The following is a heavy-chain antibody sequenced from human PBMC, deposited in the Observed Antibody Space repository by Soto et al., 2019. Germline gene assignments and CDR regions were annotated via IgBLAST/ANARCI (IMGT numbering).Heavy chain of an antibody. V-gene: IGHV4-31*03. CDR3: AGRGYSYGLPGKALDY. CDR1: GGSISSGGYY. J-gene: IGHJ4*02. CDR2: IYYSGST. D-gene: IGHD5-18*01. Sequence: QVQLQESGPGLVKPSQTLSLTCTVSGGSISSGGYYWSWIRQHPGKGLEWIGYIYYSGSTYYNPSLKSRVTRSVDPSKNQFPLKLSSVTAADTAVYYCAGRGYSYGLPGKALDYWGQGTLVTVSS.